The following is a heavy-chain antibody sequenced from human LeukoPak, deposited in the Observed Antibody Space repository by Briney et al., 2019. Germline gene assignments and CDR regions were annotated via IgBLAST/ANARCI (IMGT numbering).Heavy chain of an antibody. Sequence: GGSLRLSCAASGFTLSSYSMNWVRQTPGKGLVWVSRINSDGSSTSYADSVKGRFTISRDNAKNTLYLQMNSLRAEDTAVYYCARDLYYDSSAGYWGQGTLVTVSS. D-gene: IGHD3-22*01. CDR2: INSDGSST. CDR3: ARDLYYDSSAGY. V-gene: IGHV3-74*01. J-gene: IGHJ4*02. CDR1: GFTLSSYS.